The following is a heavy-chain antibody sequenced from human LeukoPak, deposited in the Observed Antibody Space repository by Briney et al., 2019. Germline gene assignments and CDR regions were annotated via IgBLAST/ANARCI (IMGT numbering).Heavy chain of an antibody. Sequence: SETLSLTCTVSGGSISSYYWSWIRQPAGKGLEWIGYIYYSGSTNYNPSLKSRVTISVDTSKNQFSLKLSSVTAADTAVYYCARHRTVGHAFDIWGQGTMVTVSS. CDR2: IYYSGST. CDR1: GGSISSYY. J-gene: IGHJ3*02. D-gene: IGHD1-1*01. CDR3: ARHRTVGHAFDI. V-gene: IGHV4-59*08.